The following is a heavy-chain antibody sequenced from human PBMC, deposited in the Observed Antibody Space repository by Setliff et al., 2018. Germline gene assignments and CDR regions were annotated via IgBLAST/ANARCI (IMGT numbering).Heavy chain of an antibody. CDR1: GYSFRDFY. V-gene: IGHV1-69-2*01. Sequence: VTVSCKASGYSFRDFYMHWVRQVPGEGLEALGRIDPRDDFTVYAERFKDRLTITADTSTDTSYMEMSSLRFEDTAVYYCAIDYGPTGTPYHWGQGTPVTVSS. CDR3: AIDYGPTGTPYH. CDR2: IDPRDDFT. D-gene: IGHD1-1*01. J-gene: IGHJ4*02.